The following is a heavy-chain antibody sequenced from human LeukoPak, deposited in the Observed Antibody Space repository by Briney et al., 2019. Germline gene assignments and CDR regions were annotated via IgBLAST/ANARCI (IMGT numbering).Heavy chain of an antibody. CDR2: IYYSGST. V-gene: IGHV4-30-4*01. Sequence: PSETLSLTCTVSGGSISSGDYDWSWIRQPPGKGLEWTGYIYYSGSTYYNPSLKSRVTISVDTSKNQFSLKLSSVTAADTAVYYCARRGDYYDSSGAPTGFFFDYWGQGTLVTVSS. CDR3: ARRGDYYDSSGAPTGFFFDY. D-gene: IGHD3-22*01. J-gene: IGHJ4*02. CDR1: GGSISSGDYD.